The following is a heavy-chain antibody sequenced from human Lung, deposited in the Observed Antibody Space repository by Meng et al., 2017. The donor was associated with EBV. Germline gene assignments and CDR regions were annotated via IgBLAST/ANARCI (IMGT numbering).Heavy chain of an antibody. CDR2: ISDTGHNK. D-gene: IGHD4-11*01. J-gene: IGHJ5*02. V-gene: IGHV3-30-3*01. CDR1: GFDFDPYA. CDR3: AIIPYSNA. Sequence: QVQLVGSGGGVVQPGRYLRLTCAAAGFDFDPYAVHWVRQAPGKGLEWVAVISDTGHNKYFADSVRGRFTISRDNSKNMVSLQMNSLRPGDTATYYCAIIPYSNAWGQGTLVTVSS.